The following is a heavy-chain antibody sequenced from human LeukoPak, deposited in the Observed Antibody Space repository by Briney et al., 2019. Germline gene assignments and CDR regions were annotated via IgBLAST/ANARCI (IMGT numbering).Heavy chain of an antibody. CDR2: IIPIFGIA. D-gene: IGHD6-13*01. CDR1: GGTFSSYA. Sequence: SVKVSCKASGGTFSSYAISWVRQAPGQGLEWMGRIIPIFGIADYAQRFQGRVTITADKSTSTAYMELSSLRSEDTAVYYCARGPGAAADNPWGQGTLVTVSS. J-gene: IGHJ5*02. V-gene: IGHV1-69*04. CDR3: ARGPGAAADNP.